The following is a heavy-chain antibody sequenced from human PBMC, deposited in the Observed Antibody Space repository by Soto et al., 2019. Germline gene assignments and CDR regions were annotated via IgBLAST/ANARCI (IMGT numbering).Heavy chain of an antibody. CDR2: IYYSGST. D-gene: IGHD3-3*01. CDR3: ARSPYNWSGYYPLDY. Sequence: KSSETLSLTCTVSGGSISSGGYYWSWIRQHPGKGLEWIGYIYYSGSTYYNPSLKSRVTISVDTSKNQFSLKLSSVTAADTAVYYCARSPYNWSGYYPLDYWGQGTLVTVSS. CDR1: GGSISSGGYY. V-gene: IGHV4-31*03. J-gene: IGHJ4*02.